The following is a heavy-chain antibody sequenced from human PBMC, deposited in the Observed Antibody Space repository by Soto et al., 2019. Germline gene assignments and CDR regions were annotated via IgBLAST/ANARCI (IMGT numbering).Heavy chain of an antibody. CDR3: AREGYCSGGSCYSEPPGDETDAFDI. CDR1: GGSISSYY. V-gene: IGHV4-59*01. CDR2: IYYSGST. D-gene: IGHD2-15*01. Sequence: SETLSLTCTVSGGSISSYYWSWIRQPPGKGLEWIGYIYYSGSTNYNPSLKSRVTISVDTSKNQFSLKLSSVTAADTAVYYCAREGYCSGGSCYSEPPGDETDAFDIWDQGTMVTVSS. J-gene: IGHJ3*02.